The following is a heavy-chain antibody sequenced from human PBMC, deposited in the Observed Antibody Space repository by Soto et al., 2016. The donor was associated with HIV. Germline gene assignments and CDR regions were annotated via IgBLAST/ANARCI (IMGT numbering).Heavy chain of an antibody. V-gene: IGHV3-15*01. D-gene: IGHD6-13*01. CDR2: IKSKTDGGTT. Sequence: EVQLVESGGGLVKPGGSLRLSCAASGFTFSNAWMSWVRQAPGKGLEWVGRIKSKTDGGTTDYAAPVKGRFTISRDDSKNTLYLQMNSLKTEDTAVYYCTTDRLSSSYAFDIWGQGTMVTVPS. J-gene: IGHJ3*02. CDR3: TTDRLSSSYAFDI. CDR1: GFTFSNAW.